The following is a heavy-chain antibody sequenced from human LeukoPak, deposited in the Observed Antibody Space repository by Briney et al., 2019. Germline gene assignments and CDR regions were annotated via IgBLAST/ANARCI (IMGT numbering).Heavy chain of an antibody. D-gene: IGHD6-19*01. V-gene: IGHV1-24*01. J-gene: IGHJ5*02. CDR2: FDPEDGET. CDR1: GYTLTELS. CDR3: ARTYSSGRGGFDP. Sequence: ASVKVSCKVSGYTLTELSMHWVRQAPGKGLEWMGGFDPEDGETIYAQKLQGRVTMTTDTSTSTAYMELRSLRSDDTAVYYCARTYSSGRGGFDPWGQGTLVTVSS.